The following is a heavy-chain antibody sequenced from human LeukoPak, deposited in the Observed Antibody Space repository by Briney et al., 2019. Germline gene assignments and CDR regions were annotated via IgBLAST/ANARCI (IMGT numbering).Heavy chain of an antibody. V-gene: IGHV3-23*01. J-gene: IGHJ4*02. CDR3: AKAHYDILTGYYFWRPAVGFDY. D-gene: IGHD3-9*01. Sequence: PGGSLRLSCAASGFTFSSYAMSWVRQAPGKGLEWVSAIIGSVGSTYYADSVKGRFTISRDNSKNTLYLQMNSLRAEDTAVYYCAKAHYDILTGYYFWRPAVGFDYWGQGTLVTVSS. CDR1: GFTFSSYA. CDR2: IIGSVGST.